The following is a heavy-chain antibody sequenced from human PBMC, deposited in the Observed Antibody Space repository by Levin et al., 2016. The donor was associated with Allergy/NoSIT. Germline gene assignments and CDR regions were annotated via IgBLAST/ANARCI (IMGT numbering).Heavy chain of an antibody. CDR3: ARSTAVTRYWFDP. CDR1: GYTFTSFK. Sequence: ASVKVSCKTSGYTFTSFKINWVRQAPGQGLEWIGIVNPSGGSATYAQKFQDRVTMTSEASTSTVYMELNSLRSEDTAVYFCARSTAVTRYWFDPWGQGTLVTVSS. V-gene: IGHV1-46*01. J-gene: IGHJ5*02. D-gene: IGHD4-23*01. CDR2: VNPSGGSA.